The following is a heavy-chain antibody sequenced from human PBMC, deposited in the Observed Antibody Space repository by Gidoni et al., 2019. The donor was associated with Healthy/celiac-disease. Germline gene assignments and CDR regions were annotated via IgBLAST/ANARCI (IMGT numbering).Heavy chain of an antibody. V-gene: IGHV4-39*01. CDR3: ARHDVITIFGVVTQRLFDY. J-gene: IGHJ4*02. CDR1: GGSISSSSYY. Sequence: QLQLQESGPGLVKPSETLSLTCTVSGGSISSSSYYGGWIRQPPGKGLEWIGSIYYSGSTYYNPSLKSRVTISVDTSKNQFSLKLSSVTAADTAVYYCARHDVITIFGVVTQRLFDYWGQGTLVTVSS. CDR2: IYYSGST. D-gene: IGHD3-3*01.